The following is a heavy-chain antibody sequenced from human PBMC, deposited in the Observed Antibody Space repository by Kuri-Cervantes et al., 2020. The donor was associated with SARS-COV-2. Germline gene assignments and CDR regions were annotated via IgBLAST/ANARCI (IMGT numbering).Heavy chain of an antibody. V-gene: IGHV3-23*01. D-gene: IGHD3-22*01. CDR2: ISSRGDST. CDR3: ARDPYYYDSTVLDV. J-gene: IGHJ6*02. CDR1: GFTFSSYA. Sequence: GGSLRLSCAASGFTFSSYAMGWVRQAPGKGLEWVSSISSRGDSTYYADSVRGRFTISRDNSKNTLYLQMNSLRADDTAVYCCARDPYYYDSTVLDVWGQGTTVTVSS.